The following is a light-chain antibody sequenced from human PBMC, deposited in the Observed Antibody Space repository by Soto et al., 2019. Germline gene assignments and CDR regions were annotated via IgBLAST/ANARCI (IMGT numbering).Light chain of an antibody. V-gene: IGLV1-44*01. CDR2: NNI. CDR1: SSNIGSNT. Sequence: QSVLIQPPSASGTPGQRVSISCSGSSSNIGSNTVRWYQHLPGTAPRLLIYNNIQRPSGVPDRFSGSKSGTSASLAISGLQSEDEADYYCAVWDDSLDGHAVFGGGTQLTVL. J-gene: IGLJ7*01. CDR3: AVWDDSLDGHAV.